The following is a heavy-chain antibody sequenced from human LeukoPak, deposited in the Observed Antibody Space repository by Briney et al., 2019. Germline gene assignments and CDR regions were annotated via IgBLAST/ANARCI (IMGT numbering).Heavy chain of an antibody. CDR3: ARDDPGGSYIDY. Sequence: GRSLRLSCAASAFTFSGYGMHWLRQAPGKELAWVAVVWYDGSSKYYADSVKGRFTISRDNSKNTLYLQMNSLRAEDTAVYYCARDDPGGSYIDYWGQGTLVTVSS. CDR2: VWYDGSSK. V-gene: IGHV3-33*01. J-gene: IGHJ4*02. D-gene: IGHD1-26*01. CDR1: AFTFSGYG.